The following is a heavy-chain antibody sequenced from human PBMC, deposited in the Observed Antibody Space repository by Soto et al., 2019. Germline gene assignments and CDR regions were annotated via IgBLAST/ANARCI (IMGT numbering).Heavy chain of an antibody. J-gene: IGHJ5*02. CDR1: GFTFTHYW. CDR2: ISSDGSNT. V-gene: IGHV3-74*01. Sequence: HPGGSLRLSCVASGFTFTHYWMHWVRQAPGKGLVWVSYISSDGSNTNYADSVKGRFTISRDNAKNTLYLQMNSLRAEDTAVYFCERHDWLDPWGQGTLVTVSS. CDR3: ERHDWLDP.